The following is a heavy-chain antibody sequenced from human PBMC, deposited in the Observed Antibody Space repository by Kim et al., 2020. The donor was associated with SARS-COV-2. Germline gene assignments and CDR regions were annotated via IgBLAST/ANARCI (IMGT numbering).Heavy chain of an antibody. V-gene: IGHV3-30-3*01. J-gene: IGHJ4*02. Sequence: GGSLRLSCAASGFTFSSYAIHWVRQAPGKGLEWVAVISYDGGNKYYADSVKGRFTISRDNSKNTLYVQINSLRAEDTAVYYCARDGDPQGYFDYWGQGTLVTVSS. CDR3: ARDGDPQGYFDY. D-gene: IGHD2-21*01. CDR2: ISYDGGNK. CDR1: GFTFSSYA.